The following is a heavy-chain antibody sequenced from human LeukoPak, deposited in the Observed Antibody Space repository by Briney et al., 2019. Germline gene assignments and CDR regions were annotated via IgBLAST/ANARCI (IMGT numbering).Heavy chain of an antibody. V-gene: IGHV4-39*07. J-gene: IGHJ5*02. CDR2: IYYSGST. CDR1: GGSISSSSYY. CDR3: ARHRGDILTGYFPDFRWFDP. Sequence: SETLSLTCTVSGGSISSSSYYWGWIRQPPGKGLEWIGSIYYSGSTYYNPSLKSRVTISVDTSKNQFSLKLSSVTAADTAVYYCARHRGDILTGYFPDFRWFDPWGQGTLVTVSS. D-gene: IGHD3-9*01.